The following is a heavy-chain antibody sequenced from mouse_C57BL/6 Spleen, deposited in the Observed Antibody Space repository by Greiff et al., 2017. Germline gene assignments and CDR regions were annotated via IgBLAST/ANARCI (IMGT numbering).Heavy chain of an antibody. J-gene: IGHJ3*01. CDR2: IDPSDSYT. CDR1: GYTFTSYW. Sequence: QVQLQQPGAELVKPGASVKLSCKASGYTFTSYWMQWVKQRPGQGLEWIGEIDPSDSYTNYNQKFKGKATLTVDTSSRNAYMQLSSLTSEDSAVYYGARSRDYAAYWGQGTLVTVSA. V-gene: IGHV1-50*01. D-gene: IGHD2-4*01. CDR3: ARSRDYAAY.